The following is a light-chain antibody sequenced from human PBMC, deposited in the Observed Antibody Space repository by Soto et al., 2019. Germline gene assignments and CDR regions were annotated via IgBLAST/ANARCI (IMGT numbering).Light chain of an antibody. Sequence: QSVLTQPRSVSGSPGQSVTIPCTGTSSDVGGYNYVSWYKQHPGKVPKLIIYDVSKRPSGVPDRFSGSKSGNTASLTISGLQAEDEADYYCCSYAGTYKGLFGGGTKVTVL. CDR1: SSDVGGYNY. CDR2: DVS. CDR3: CSYAGTYKGL. V-gene: IGLV2-11*01. J-gene: IGLJ2*01.